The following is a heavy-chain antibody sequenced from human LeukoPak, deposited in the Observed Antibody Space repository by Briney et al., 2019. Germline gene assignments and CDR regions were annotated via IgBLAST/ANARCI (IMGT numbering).Heavy chain of an antibody. CDR3: ARSLPSNDLFSGYYFDF. CDR1: GFTLSDYA. Sequence: PGGSLRLSCAASGFTLSDYAMSWVRQAPGKGLEWVSTFSASGYGTYYADSVRGRFTVSRDNSENTVYLQMNSLSGEDTALYYCARSLPSNDLFSGYYFDFWGQGTLVTVSS. J-gene: IGHJ4*02. V-gene: IGHV3-23*01. CDR2: FSASGYGT. D-gene: IGHD3-3*01.